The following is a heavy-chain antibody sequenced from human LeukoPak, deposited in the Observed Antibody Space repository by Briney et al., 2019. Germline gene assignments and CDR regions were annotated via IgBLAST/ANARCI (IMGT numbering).Heavy chain of an antibody. D-gene: IGHD2-15*01. V-gene: IGHV1-46*01. CDR2: INPSGGST. CDR3: ARDTLGAAIVVVVAAAVFDY. J-gene: IGHJ4*02. Sequence: ASVKVSFKASGYTFTSYYMHWVRQAPGQGLEWMGIINPSGGSTSYAQKFQGRVTMTRDTSTSTVYMELSSLRSEDTAVYYCARDTLGAAIVVVVAAAVFDYWGQGTLVTVSS. CDR1: GYTFTSYY.